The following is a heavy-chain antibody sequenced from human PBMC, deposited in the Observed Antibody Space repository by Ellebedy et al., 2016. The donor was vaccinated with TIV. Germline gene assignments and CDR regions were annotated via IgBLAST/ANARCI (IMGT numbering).Heavy chain of an antibody. CDR2: ISGSGGST. V-gene: IGHV3-23*01. CDR1: GFTFSSYA. CDR3: AKDQLGIDY. D-gene: IGHD7-27*01. J-gene: IGHJ4*02. Sequence: GESLKISXAASGFTFSSYAMSWVRQAPGKGLEWVSAISGSGGSTYYADSVKGRFTISRHNSKNTLYLQMNRLRAEDTAVYYCAKDQLGIDYWGQGTLVTVSS.